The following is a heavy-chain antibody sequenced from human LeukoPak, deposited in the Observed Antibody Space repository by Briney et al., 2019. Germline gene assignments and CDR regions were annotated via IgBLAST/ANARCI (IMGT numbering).Heavy chain of an antibody. Sequence: ASVKVSCKASGYTFTGYYMHWVRQAPGQGLEWMGRINPNSGGTDYAQKFQGRVTMTRDTSISTAYMELSRLRSDDTAVYYCATDAYYYDSSAYSTSVHYFDYWGQGTLVTVPS. CDR2: INPNSGGT. CDR3: ATDAYYYDSSAYSTSVHYFDY. J-gene: IGHJ4*02. CDR1: GYTFTGYY. D-gene: IGHD3-22*01. V-gene: IGHV1-2*06.